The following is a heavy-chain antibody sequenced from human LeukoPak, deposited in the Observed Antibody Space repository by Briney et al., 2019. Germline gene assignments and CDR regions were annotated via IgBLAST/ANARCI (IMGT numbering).Heavy chain of an antibody. CDR3: ARGGSGSYSF. D-gene: IGHD1-26*01. Sequence: GASVKVSCKASGGTFSRFTISWVRQAPGQGFEWMGGITPIFGTANYAQKFQGRVTITADESTSTAYMELSSLRSEDTAVYYCARGGSGSYSFWGQGTLVTVSS. CDR1: GGTFSRFT. CDR2: ITPIFGTA. V-gene: IGHV1-69*13. J-gene: IGHJ4*02.